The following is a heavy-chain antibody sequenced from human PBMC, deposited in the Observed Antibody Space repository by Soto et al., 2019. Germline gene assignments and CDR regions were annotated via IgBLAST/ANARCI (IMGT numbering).Heavy chain of an antibody. CDR2: IYYSGST. CDR1: GGSISSHY. D-gene: IGHD3-3*01. V-gene: IGHV4-59*08. Sequence: SETLSLTCTVSGGSISSHYWSWIRQPPGQGLEWIGYIYYSGSTNYNPSLKSRVTISVDTSKSQFSLRLSSVTAADTAVYYCARSAPDVDYDFWSGYYKYFDYWGQGTLVTVSS. CDR3: ARSAPDVDYDFWSGYYKYFDY. J-gene: IGHJ4*02.